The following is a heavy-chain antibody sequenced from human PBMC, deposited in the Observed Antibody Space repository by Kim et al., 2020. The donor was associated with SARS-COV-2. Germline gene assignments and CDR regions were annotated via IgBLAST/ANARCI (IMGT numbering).Heavy chain of an antibody. CDR2: IIPIFGTA. Sequence: SVKVSCKASGGTFSSYAISWVRQAPGQGLEWMGGIIPIFGTANYAQKFQGRVTITADESTSTAYMELSSLRSEDTAVYYCARDDSAAGMNDYYYGMDVWGQGTTVTVSS. CDR3: ARDDSAAGMNDYYYGMDV. J-gene: IGHJ6*02. V-gene: IGHV1-69*13. D-gene: IGHD6-13*01. CDR1: GGTFSSYA.